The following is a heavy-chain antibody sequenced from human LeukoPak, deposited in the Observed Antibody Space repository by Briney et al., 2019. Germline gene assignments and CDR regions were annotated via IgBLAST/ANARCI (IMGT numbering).Heavy chain of an antibody. D-gene: IGHD3-3*01. CDR3: ARRYYDFWSGYYDY. V-gene: IGHV4-34*01. CDR2: INHSGST. J-gene: IGHJ4*02. Sequence: SETLSLTCAVCGGSFSGYYWSWIRQPPGKGLEWIGEINHSGSTNYNPSLKSRVTISVDTSKNQFSLKPSSVTAADTAVYYCARRYYDFWSGYYDYWGQGTLVTVSS. CDR1: GGSFSGYY.